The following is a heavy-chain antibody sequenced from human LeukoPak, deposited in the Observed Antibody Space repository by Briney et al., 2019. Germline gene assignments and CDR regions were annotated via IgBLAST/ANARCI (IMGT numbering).Heavy chain of an antibody. J-gene: IGHJ6*03. CDR3: ARASGSYHNYYYYYMDV. Sequence: SETLSLTCTVFGGSISSYYWSWIRQPAGKGLEWIGRIYTSGSTNYNPSLKSRVTMSVDTSKNQFSLKLSSVTAADTAVYYCARASGSYHNYYYYYMDVWGKGTTVTVSS. CDR1: GGSISSYY. CDR2: IYTSGST. D-gene: IGHD1-26*01. V-gene: IGHV4-4*07.